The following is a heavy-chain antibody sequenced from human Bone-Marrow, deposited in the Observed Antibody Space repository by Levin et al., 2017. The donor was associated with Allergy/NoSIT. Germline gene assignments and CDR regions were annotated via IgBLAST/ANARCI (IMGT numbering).Heavy chain of an antibody. CDR2: IIPIFGTA. CDR3: ARAVDGYCGGDCYHLFDY. V-gene: IGHV1-69*13. J-gene: IGHJ4*02. D-gene: IGHD2-21*02. Sequence: SVKVSCKASGGTFSSYAISWVRQAPGQGLEWMGGIIPIFGTANYAQKFQGRVTITADESTSTAYMELSSLRSEDTAVYYCARAVDGYCGGDCYHLFDYWGQGTLVTVSS. CDR1: GGTFSSYA.